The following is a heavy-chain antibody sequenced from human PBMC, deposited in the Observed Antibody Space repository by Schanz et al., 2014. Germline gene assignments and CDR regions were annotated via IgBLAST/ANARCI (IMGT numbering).Heavy chain of an antibody. Sequence: VQLVESGGGLVQPGGSLRLSCSASGFTFSTYAMSWARQTPGKGLEWVAAINGSGNATYYADSVKGRFTISRDNSRNTLFLQMKRLRVEDTAVYFCAKDPYDVLTGYQYYFDYWGPGRLVTVSS. J-gene: IGHJ4*02. V-gene: IGHV3-23*04. CDR1: GFTFSTYA. CDR3: AKDPYDVLTGYQYYFDY. CDR2: INGSGNAT. D-gene: IGHD3-9*01.